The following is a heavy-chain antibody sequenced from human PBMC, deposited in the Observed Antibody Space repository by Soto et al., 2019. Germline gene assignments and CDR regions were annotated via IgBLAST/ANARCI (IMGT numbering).Heavy chain of an antibody. CDR2: IDPSDSYT. Sequence: PGESLKISCKGSGYSFTSYWISWVRQMPGKGLEWMGRIDPSDSYTNYSPSFQGHVTISADKSISTAYLQWSSLKASDTAMYYCALAGGSGTFWQGYYYGMDVWGQGTTVTVSS. V-gene: IGHV5-10-1*01. CDR3: ALAGGSGTFWQGYYYGMDV. CDR1: GYSFTSYW. D-gene: IGHD3-10*01. J-gene: IGHJ6*02.